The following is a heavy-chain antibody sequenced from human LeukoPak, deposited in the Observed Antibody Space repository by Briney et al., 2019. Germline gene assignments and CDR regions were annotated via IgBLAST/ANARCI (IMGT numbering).Heavy chain of an antibody. CDR2: IYYSGST. D-gene: IGHD3-9*01. Sequence: SETLSLTCSVPGGSMNSYYWSWIRQSPGKGLEWIGYIYYSGSTNYNPSLKSRVTISVDTSKNQFSLKLSSVTAADTAVYYCARHVWLQPFDYWGQGTLVTVSS. J-gene: IGHJ4*02. V-gene: IGHV4-59*08. CDR3: ARHVWLQPFDY. CDR1: GGSMNSYY.